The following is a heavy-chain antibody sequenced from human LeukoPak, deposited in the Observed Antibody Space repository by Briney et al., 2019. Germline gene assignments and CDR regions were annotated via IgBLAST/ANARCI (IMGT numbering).Heavy chain of an antibody. CDR1: GFTFSSYS. V-gene: IGHV3-21*01. D-gene: IGHD1-26*01. Sequence: GGSLGLSCAASGFTFSSYSMNWVRRAPGKGLEWVSSISSSSSYIYYADSVKGRFTISRDNAKNSLYLQMNSLRAEDTAVYYCARGIVGATGWNYWGQGTLVTVSS. CDR3: ARGIVGATGWNY. J-gene: IGHJ4*02. CDR2: ISSSSSYI.